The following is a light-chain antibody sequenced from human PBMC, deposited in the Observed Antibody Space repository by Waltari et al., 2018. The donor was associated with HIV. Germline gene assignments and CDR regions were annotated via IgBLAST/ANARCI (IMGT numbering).Light chain of an antibody. CDR3: QVWDSSSDAYV. Sequence: SYVLAQPPSVSVAPGKTARIPCGGSNLGSKHVHWYQQKPGQAPGVGIYYDCDRPVGIQERFSGANSENTATLTISRVEAGDEADYYWQVWDSSSDAYVFGTGTKVTVV. CDR1: NLGSKH. CDR2: YDC. J-gene: IGLJ1*01. V-gene: IGLV3-21*04.